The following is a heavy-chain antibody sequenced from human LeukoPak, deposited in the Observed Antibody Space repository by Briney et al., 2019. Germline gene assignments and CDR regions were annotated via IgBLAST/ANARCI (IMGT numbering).Heavy chain of an antibody. CDR1: GGSFSGYY. V-gene: IGHV4-34*01. CDR2: INHSGST. J-gene: IGHJ4*02. D-gene: IGHD2-21*02. CDR3: ARELVHCAGDCYSLLDY. Sequence: SETLSLTCAAYGGSFSGYYWSWIRQPPGKGLEWIGEINHSGSTNYNPSLKSRVTISVDTSKNQFSLKLSSVTAADTAVYYCARELVHCAGDCYSLLDYWIQGTLVTGSS.